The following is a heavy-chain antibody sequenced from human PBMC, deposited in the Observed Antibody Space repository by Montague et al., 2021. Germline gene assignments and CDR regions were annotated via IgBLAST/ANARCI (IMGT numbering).Heavy chain of an antibody. J-gene: IGHJ6*03. CDR3: ARERDGYYYMDI. Sequence: SETLSLTCTVSRSLINSDYYWGWIRQPPGKGLEWMGSVSHGGRTYYDPSLKRRVTISVDTSNNHFSLQPSSVTAADTAMHYCARERDGYYYMDIWGKGTTVTVSS. CDR1: RSLINSDYY. CDR2: VSHGGRT. V-gene: IGHV4-38-2*02.